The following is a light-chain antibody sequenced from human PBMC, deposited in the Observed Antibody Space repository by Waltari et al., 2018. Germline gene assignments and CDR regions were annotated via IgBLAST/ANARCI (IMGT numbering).Light chain of an antibody. CDR2: HGS. J-gene: IGLJ2*01. V-gene: IGLV3-1*01. CDR3: QAWDSTTVV. CDR1: KLGDKY. Sequence: SYELIQPPSVSVSPGQTASITCSGDKLGDKYACWYQQRPGQSPVLVIYHGSKGPSGIPERFSRSNSGNTATLTISGTQAMDEADYYCQAWDSTTVVFGGGTKLTVL.